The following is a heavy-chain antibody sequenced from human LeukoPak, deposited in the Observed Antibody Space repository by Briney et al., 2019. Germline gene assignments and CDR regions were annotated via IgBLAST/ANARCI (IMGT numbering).Heavy chain of an antibody. CDR3: ARWRYYYGSGSGLDY. CDR2: INHSGST. D-gene: IGHD3-10*01. CDR1: GGSLSGYY. V-gene: IGHV4-34*01. J-gene: IGHJ4*02. Sequence: PSETLSLTCAVYGGSLSGYYWGWIRQPPGKGLEWIGEINHSGSTNYNPSLKSRVTISVDTSKNQFSLKLSSVTAADTAVYYCARWRYYYGSGSGLDYRGQGTLVTVSS.